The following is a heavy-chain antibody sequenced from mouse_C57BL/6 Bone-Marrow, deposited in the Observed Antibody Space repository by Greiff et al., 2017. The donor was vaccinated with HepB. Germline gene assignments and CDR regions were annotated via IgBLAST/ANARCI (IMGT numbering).Heavy chain of an antibody. CDR2: ISNGGGST. CDR1: GFTFSDYY. D-gene: IGHD1-1*01. V-gene: IGHV5-12*01. Sequence: DVHLVESGGGLVQPGGSLKLSCAASGFTFSDYYMYWVRQTPEKRLEWVAYISNGGGSTYYPDTVKGRFTISRDNAKNTLYLQMSRLKSEDTAMYYCARRGGYYGSSYFDVWGTGTTVTVSS. J-gene: IGHJ1*03. CDR3: ARRGGYYGSSYFDV.